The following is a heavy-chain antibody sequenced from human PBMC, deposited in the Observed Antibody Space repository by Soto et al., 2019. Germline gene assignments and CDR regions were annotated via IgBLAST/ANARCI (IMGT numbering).Heavy chain of an antibody. Sequence: QITLNESGPTQVKPRQTLTLTCTFSGFSLTTSGVGVGWIRQSPGKAPEWLALIYWDDDKRYSPSLKSRLTLTTDTSKNPVILTMADLGPADTATYYCAHRVLRTVFGLVTTTAIYFDFWGQGTPVAVSS. V-gene: IGHV2-5*02. CDR3: AHRVLRTVFGLVTTTAIYFDF. J-gene: IGHJ4*02. D-gene: IGHD3-3*01. CDR1: GFSLTTSGVG. CDR2: IYWDDDK.